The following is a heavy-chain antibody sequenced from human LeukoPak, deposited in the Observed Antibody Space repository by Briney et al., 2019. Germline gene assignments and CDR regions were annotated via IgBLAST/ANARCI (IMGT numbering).Heavy chain of an antibody. J-gene: IGHJ4*02. CDR3: ARGSTYYDSSGQVPFDY. V-gene: IGHV3-48*01. D-gene: IGHD3-22*01. Sequence: PGGSLRLSCAASGFTFINYAMTWVRQAPGKGLEWGSYISGSSSTIYYADSVKGRFTISRDNGKNTLYLQMNSLRAEDTAVYYCARGSTYYDSSGQVPFDYWGQGTLVTVSS. CDR2: ISGSSSTI. CDR1: GFTFINYA.